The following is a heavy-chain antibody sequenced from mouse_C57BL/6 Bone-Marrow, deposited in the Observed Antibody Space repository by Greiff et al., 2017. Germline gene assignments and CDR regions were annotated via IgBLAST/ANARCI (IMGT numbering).Heavy chain of an antibody. Sequence: VQRVESGAELARPGASVKLSCKASGYTFTSYGISWVKQRTGQGLEWIGEIYPRSGNTYYNEKFKGKATLTADKSSSTAYMALRSLTSEDSAVYFCAEIAVLANWSDYWGQGTTLTVSS. CDR2: IYPRSGNT. CDR3: AEIAVLANWSDY. V-gene: IGHV1-81*01. J-gene: IGHJ2*01. D-gene: IGHD4-1*01. CDR1: GYTFTSYG.